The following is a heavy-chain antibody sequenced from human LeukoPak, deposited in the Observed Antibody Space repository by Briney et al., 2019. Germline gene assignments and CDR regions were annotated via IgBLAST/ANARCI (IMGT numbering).Heavy chain of an antibody. V-gene: IGHV4-4*07. J-gene: IGHJ4*02. CDR2: IYTSGST. CDR1: GGSISSYY. D-gene: IGHD2-2*02. CDR3: ARDGMDCSSTSRYTGTYFDY. Sequence: SETLSLTCTVSGGSISSYYWSWIRQPAGKGLEWIGRIYTSGSTNYNPSLKSRVTMSVDTSKNQFSLKLSSVTAADTAVYYCARDGMDCSSTSRYTGTYFDYWGQGTLVTVSS.